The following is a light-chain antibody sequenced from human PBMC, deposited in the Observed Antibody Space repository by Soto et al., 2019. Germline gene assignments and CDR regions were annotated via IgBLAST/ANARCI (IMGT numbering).Light chain of an antibody. CDR1: SGHRSYA. CDR2: LNSDGRH. J-gene: IGLJ2*01. Sequence: QSVLTQSPSASASLGASVKLTCTLSSGHRSYAIAWHQQQPEKGPRYLMKLNSDGRHSKGDGIPDRFSGSSSGAERYLTISLLQSEDEGDYYCQTWGTGSVVFGGGTKVTVL. CDR3: QTWGTGSVV. V-gene: IGLV4-69*01.